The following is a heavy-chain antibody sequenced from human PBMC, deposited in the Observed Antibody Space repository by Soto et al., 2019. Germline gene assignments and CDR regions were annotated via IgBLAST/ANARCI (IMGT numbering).Heavy chain of an antibody. CDR1: GFTFSYYW. J-gene: IGHJ4*02. CDR2: INSDGTST. CDR3: ARDKAAAGIFDY. D-gene: IGHD6-13*01. V-gene: IGHV3-74*01. Sequence: EVQLVESGGGLVRPGGSLRLSCAASGFTFSYYWMHWVRQAPGKGLVWVSRINSDGTSTTYADSVKDRFTISRDNAKNTLYLQMNSLRAEDTAVYYCARDKAAAGIFDYWGQGTLVTVSS.